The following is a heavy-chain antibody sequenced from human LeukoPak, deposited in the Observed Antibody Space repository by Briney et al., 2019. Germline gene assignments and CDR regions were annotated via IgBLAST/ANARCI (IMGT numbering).Heavy chain of an antibody. J-gene: IGHJ4*02. V-gene: IGHV5-51*01. Sequence: GESLKISCKVSGYRFTSYWIGWVRQMPGKGLEWMATIYPGDSDTRYSPSFQGQVTISADTAYLQWSSLKASDTAMYYCARLSSSRWYFDFWGQGTLVTVSS. CDR2: IYPGDSDT. D-gene: IGHD6-13*01. CDR3: ARLSSSRWYFDF. CDR1: GYRFTSYW.